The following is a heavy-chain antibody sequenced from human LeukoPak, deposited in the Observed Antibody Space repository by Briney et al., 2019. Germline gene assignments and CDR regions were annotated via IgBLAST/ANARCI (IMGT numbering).Heavy chain of an antibody. CDR2: ISYDGSNK. CDR3: ARMLERDY. Sequence: PGRSLRLSCAASGFTFSSYAMHWVRQAPGKGLEWVAVISYDGSNKYYADSVKGRFTISRDNSKNTLYLQMNSLRAEDTAVYYCARMLERDYWGQGTLVTVSS. D-gene: IGHD2-8*01. V-gene: IGHV3-30*04. J-gene: IGHJ4*02. CDR1: GFTFSSYA.